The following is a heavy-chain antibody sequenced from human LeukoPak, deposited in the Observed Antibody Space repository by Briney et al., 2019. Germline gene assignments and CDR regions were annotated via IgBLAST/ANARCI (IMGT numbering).Heavy chain of an antibody. J-gene: IGHJ3*02. CDR2: IKQDGSEK. Sequence: PGGSLRLSCAASGLPFSSYWMSWVRQAPGKGLEWVANIKQDGSEKYYVDSVKGRFTISRDNAKNSLYLQMNSLRAEDTAVYYCARYSRGDAFDIWGQGTMVTVSS. D-gene: IGHD2-21*01. CDR3: ARYSRGDAFDI. V-gene: IGHV3-7*01. CDR1: GLPFSSYW.